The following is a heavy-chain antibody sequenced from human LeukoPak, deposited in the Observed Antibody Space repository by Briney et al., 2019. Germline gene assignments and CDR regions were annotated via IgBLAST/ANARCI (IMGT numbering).Heavy chain of an antibody. Sequence: GGSLRLSCAASGFTFSDYYMSWIRQAPGKGLEWVSYISSSSSYTNYADSVKSRFTISRDNAKSSLYLQMNSLRAEDTAVYYCARVGGGVIVYYFDNWGQGTLVTVSS. CDR2: ISSSSSYT. CDR3: ARVGGGVIVYYFDN. CDR1: GFTFSDYY. V-gene: IGHV3-11*05. J-gene: IGHJ4*02. D-gene: IGHD3-16*02.